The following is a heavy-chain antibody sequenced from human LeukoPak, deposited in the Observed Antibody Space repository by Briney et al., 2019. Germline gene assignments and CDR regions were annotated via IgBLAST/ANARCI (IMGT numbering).Heavy chain of an antibody. J-gene: IGHJ4*02. CDR3: ARPGVLGVEDYYFDY. D-gene: IGHD3-3*01. Sequence: GASVKVSCKASGGTFSSYAISWVRQAPGQGLEWMGGIIPIFGTANYAQKFQGRVTITADESTSTAYMELSSLRSEDTAVYYCARPGVLGVEDYYFDYWGQGTLVTVSS. CDR1: GGTFSSYA. V-gene: IGHV1-69*13. CDR2: IIPIFGTA.